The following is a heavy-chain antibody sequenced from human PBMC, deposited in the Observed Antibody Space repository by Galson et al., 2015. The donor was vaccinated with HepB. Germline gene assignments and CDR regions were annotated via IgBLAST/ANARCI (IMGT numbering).Heavy chain of an antibody. Sequence: SLRLSCAASGFTFSSYGMHWVRQAPGKGLEWVAFIRYDGSNKYYADSVKGRFTISRDNSKNTLYLQMNSLRAEDTAVYYCAKGPIGQQLTNWFDPWGQGTLVTVSS. J-gene: IGHJ5*02. CDR3: AKGPIGQQLTNWFDP. CDR1: GFTFSSYG. CDR2: IRYDGSNK. D-gene: IGHD6-13*01. V-gene: IGHV3-30*02.